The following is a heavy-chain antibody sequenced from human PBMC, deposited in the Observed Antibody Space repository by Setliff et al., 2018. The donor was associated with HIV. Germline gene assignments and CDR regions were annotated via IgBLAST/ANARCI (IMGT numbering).Heavy chain of an antibody. CDR1: GSSFDDYY. V-gene: IGHV1-2*02. CDR2: VIPNSGKT. D-gene: IGHD2-15*01. Sequence: ASVKVSCKASGSSFDDYYIHWVRQAPGQGLEWMGCVIPNSGKTYYAQEFQGRVTMTSDTSINTAYMEVSWLTSDDTAIYYCARDLAYCSGGSCYRPFIYYFYYMDVWGKGATVTVSS. CDR3: ARDLAYCSGGSCYRPFIYYFYYMDV. J-gene: IGHJ6*03.